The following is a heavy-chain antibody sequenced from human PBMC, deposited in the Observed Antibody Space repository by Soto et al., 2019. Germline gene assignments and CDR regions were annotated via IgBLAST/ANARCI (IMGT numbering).Heavy chain of an antibody. V-gene: IGHV1-18*01. D-gene: IGHD2-21*02. CDR1: GYTFTSYG. CDR3: ARRVVTPDYYYYGMDV. CDR2: ISAYNGNT. J-gene: IGHJ6*02. Sequence: QVQLVQSGAEVKKPGASVKVSCKASGYTFTSYGISWVRQAPGQGLEWMGWISAYNGNTNYAQKLQGRVTMTTDTXTXXAYMELRSLRSDDTAVYYCARRVVTPDYYYYGMDVWGQGTTVTVSS.